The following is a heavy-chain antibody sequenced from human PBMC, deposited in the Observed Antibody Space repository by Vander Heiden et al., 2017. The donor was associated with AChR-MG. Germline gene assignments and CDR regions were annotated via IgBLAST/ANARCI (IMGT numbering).Heavy chain of an antibody. Sequence: EAQLVESGGGLVQPGGSLRLSCDASGITFNNFWMSWVRQAPVKGLEWVANIKQDGSQKYYVDSVKGRFTISRDNAKNSLYLQMNSLRAEDTAVYYCASPSNVSPWAFDIWGQGTMVTVSS. CDR1: GITFNNFW. CDR2: IKQDGSQK. J-gene: IGHJ3*02. CDR3: ASPSNVSPWAFDI. D-gene: IGHD2-8*01. V-gene: IGHV3-7*01.